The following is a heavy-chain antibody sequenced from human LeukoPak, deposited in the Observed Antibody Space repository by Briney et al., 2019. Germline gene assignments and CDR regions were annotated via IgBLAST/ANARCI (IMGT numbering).Heavy chain of an antibody. D-gene: IGHD3-9*01. CDR1: GGAFSSYA. V-gene: IGHV1-69*13. CDR2: ITPIFRTP. J-gene: IGHJ4*02. CDR3: ARSSPHSLGYFDCSDY. Sequence: SVKVSCKASGGAFSSYAISWVRQAPGQGLEWMGGITPIFRTPNYAQKFQGRVTITAVESMSTAYMELSRLRFEDTAVYYCARSSPHSLGYFDCSDYWGQGTLVTVSS.